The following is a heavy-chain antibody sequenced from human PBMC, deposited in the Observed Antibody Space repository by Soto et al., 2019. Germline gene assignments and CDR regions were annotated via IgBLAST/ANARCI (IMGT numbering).Heavy chain of an antibody. J-gene: IGHJ4*02. Sequence: PSETLSLTCTVSGGSISSGGYYWSWIGQHPGKGLEWIGYIYYSGSTYYNPSLKSRVTISVDTSKNQFSLKLSSVTAADTAVFYCARVRDYDYGDPYYFDYWGQGTLVTVSS. CDR2: IYYSGST. CDR1: GGSISSGGYY. CDR3: ARVRDYDYGDPYYFDY. V-gene: IGHV4-31*03. D-gene: IGHD4-17*01.